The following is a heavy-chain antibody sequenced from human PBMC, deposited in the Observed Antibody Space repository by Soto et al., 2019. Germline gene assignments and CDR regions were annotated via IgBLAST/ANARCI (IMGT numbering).Heavy chain of an antibody. D-gene: IGHD3-10*01. CDR3: AIDRAIMSYFDP. CDR1: GFTFSTYA. Sequence: GGSLRLSCAASGFTFSTYAMSWVRQAPGKGLEWVSSINGRGYSVSYAESVKGRFSISRDNSKNTVYLEMNSLRAEDTAIYFCAIDRAIMSYFDPWGQGTQVTVSS. V-gene: IGHV3-23*01. J-gene: IGHJ5*02. CDR2: INGRGYSV.